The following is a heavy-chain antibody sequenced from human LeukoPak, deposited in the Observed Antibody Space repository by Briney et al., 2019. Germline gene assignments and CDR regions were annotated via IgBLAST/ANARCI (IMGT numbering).Heavy chain of an antibody. V-gene: IGHV4-34*01. CDR1: GGSFSGYY. D-gene: IGHD5-18*01. J-gene: IGHJ4*02. Sequence: SETLSLTCAVYGGSFSGYYWSWIRQPPGKGLEWIGEINHSGSTNYNPSLKSRVTISVDTSKNQFSLKLSSVTAADTAVYYCARDSYGLFCDYWGQGTLVTVSS. CDR2: INHSGST. CDR3: ARDSYGLFCDY.